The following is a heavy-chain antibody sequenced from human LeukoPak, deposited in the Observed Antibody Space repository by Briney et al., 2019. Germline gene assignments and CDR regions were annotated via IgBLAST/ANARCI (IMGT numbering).Heavy chain of an antibody. Sequence: GGSLRLSCAASGFTFSSYAMHWVRQAPGKGLEWVAVISYGGSNKYYADSVKGRLTISRDNSKNTLYLQMNSLRAEDTAVYYCARDLIVGATTLSAGAEYFQHWGQGTLATVSS. CDR1: GFTFSSYA. CDR2: ISYGGSNK. J-gene: IGHJ1*01. CDR3: ARDLIVGATTLSAGAEYFQH. D-gene: IGHD1-26*01. V-gene: IGHV3-30-3*01.